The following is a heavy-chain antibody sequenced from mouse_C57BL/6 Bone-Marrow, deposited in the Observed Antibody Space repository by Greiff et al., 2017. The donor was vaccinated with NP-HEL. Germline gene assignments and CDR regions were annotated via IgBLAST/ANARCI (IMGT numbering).Heavy chain of an antibody. Sequence: QVQLQQPGAELVKPGDSVKMSCKASGYTFTSYWITWVKQRPGQGLEWIGDIYPGSGSTNYNEKFKSKDTLTVDTYSISAYMQLRSLTSEDAAVYYGAWCFSSGPYWGQGTRVTVSA. J-gene: IGHJ3*01. CDR2: IYPGSGST. CDR1: GYTFTSYW. D-gene: IGHD3-2*02. V-gene: IGHV1-55*01. CDR3: AWCFSSGPY.